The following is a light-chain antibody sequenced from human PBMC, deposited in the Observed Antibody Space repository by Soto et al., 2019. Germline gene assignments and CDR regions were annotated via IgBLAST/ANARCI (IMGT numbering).Light chain of an antibody. CDR1: QSVSSTY. CDR2: AAS. V-gene: IGKV3-20*01. CDR3: QQYGSSPT. J-gene: IGKJ2*01. Sequence: EVLLTQSPGTLSLSPGERATLSCRASQSVSSTYLAWYQQRPGQAPRLLIYAASSRATGIPDRFSGSGSGTGFTLTISRLEPEVFAVYYCQQYGSSPTFGQGTKVDIK.